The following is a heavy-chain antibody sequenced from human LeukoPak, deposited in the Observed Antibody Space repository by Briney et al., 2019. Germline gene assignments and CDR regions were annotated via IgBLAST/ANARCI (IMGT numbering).Heavy chain of an antibody. V-gene: IGHV3-30-3*01. CDR2: ISYDGSNK. CDR1: GFTFSSYA. D-gene: IGHD4-23*01. Sequence: GGSLRPSCAASGFTFSSYAMHWVRQAPGKGLEWVAVISYDGSNKYYADSVKGRFTISRDNSKNTLYLQMNSLRAEDTAVYCCARPREGNSAVYYFDYWGQGTLVTVSS. CDR3: ARPREGNSAVYYFDY. J-gene: IGHJ4*02.